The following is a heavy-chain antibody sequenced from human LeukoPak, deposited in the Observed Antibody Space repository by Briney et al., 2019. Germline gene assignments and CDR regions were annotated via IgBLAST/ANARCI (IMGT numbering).Heavy chain of an antibody. V-gene: IGHV4-61*05. Sequence: SETLSLTCTVSGGSISSSSYYWGWIRQPPGKGLEWIGYIYYSGSTNYNPSLKSRVTISVDTSKNQFSLKLSSVTAADTAVYYCARVDGWFGGYYFDYWGQGTLVTVSS. CDR2: IYYSGST. D-gene: IGHD3-10*01. CDR3: ARVDGWFGGYYFDY. CDR1: GGSISSSSYY. J-gene: IGHJ4*02.